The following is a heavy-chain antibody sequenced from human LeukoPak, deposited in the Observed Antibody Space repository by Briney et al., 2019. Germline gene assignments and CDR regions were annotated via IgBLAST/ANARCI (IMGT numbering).Heavy chain of an antibody. CDR1: GFTFSSYA. D-gene: IGHD1-1*01. CDR2: ISGSGGST. J-gene: IGHJ3*02. Sequence: PGGSLRLSCAASGFTFSSYAMSWVRQAPGKGLEWVSAISGSGGSTYYADSVKGRFTISRGNSKNTLYLQMNSLRAEDTAVYYCARPSGMGPAFDIWGQGTMVTVSS. V-gene: IGHV3-23*01. CDR3: ARPSGMGPAFDI.